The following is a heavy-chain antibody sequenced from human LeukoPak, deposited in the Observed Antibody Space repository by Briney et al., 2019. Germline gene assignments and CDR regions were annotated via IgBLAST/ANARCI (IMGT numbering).Heavy chain of an antibody. J-gene: IGHJ4*02. CDR3: ASGYSGSLITF. Sequence: GGSLRLSCAASGFTFSSYWMSWVRQAPGKGREWVANIKQDGSEKYYVDSVKGRFTISRDNAKNSLYLQMNSLRAEDTAVYYCASGYSGSLITFWGQGTLVTVSS. CDR2: IKQDGSEK. V-gene: IGHV3-7*01. CDR1: GFTFSSYW. D-gene: IGHD6-13*01.